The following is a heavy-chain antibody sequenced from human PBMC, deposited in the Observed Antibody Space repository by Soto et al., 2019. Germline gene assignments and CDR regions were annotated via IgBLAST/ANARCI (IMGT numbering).Heavy chain of an antibody. Sequence: ASVKVSCKASGYTFTSYYMHWVRQAPGQGLEWMGIINPSSGSTSYAQKFQGRVTMTRDTSTSTVYMELSSLRSEDTAVYYCARVDYDSSGYYTPLTYYFDYWGQGTLVTVSS. CDR1: GYTFTSYY. CDR3: ARVDYDSSGYYTPLTYYFDY. J-gene: IGHJ4*02. D-gene: IGHD3-22*01. CDR2: INPSSGST. V-gene: IGHV1-46*01.